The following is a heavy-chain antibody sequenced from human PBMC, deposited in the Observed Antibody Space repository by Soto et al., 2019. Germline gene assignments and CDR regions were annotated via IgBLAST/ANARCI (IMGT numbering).Heavy chain of an antibody. Sequence: QVQLVQSGAEVKKPGASVKISCKTSGYTFTRYTIHCVRQAPGQRLEWMGWINTGRGNTKYSEKLQGRVTITADTSASTAYMELSSLTAGDTALYYCWRDANSSGYYSDYGGQGTRVTVSS. CDR1: GYTFTRYT. V-gene: IGHV1-3*04. J-gene: IGHJ4*02. CDR2: INTGRGNT. CDR3: WRDANSSGYYSDY. D-gene: IGHD5-18*01.